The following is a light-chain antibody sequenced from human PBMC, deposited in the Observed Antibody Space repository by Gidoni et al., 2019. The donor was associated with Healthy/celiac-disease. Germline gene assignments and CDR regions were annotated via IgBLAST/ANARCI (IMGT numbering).Light chain of an antibody. J-gene: IGKJ4*01. Sequence: DIVITQSPDSLAGSLGERATINCKSSQSVLYSSNNKNYLAWYQQKPGQPPTLLIYWASTRESGVPDRFSGSGSGTDFTLTISSLQAEDVAVYYCQQYSSTPLTFGGGTKVEIK. CDR2: WAS. CDR1: QSVLYSSNNKNY. V-gene: IGKV4-1*01. CDR3: QQYSSTPLT.